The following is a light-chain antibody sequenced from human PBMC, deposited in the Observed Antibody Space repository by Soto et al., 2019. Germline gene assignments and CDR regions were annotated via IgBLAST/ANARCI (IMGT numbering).Light chain of an antibody. J-gene: IGKJ5*01. CDR1: QGVTTN. CDR3: QQYNNWSYS. CDR2: DVS. V-gene: IGKV3-15*01. Sequence: EIVMTQSPDTLSVSPGERATLSCRAGQGVTTNFAWYQQKSGQSPRLLIYDVSIRATGVPARFGGTGSETDFTLTISGLQSEDSAVYFCQQYNNWSYSFGQGTRLEIK.